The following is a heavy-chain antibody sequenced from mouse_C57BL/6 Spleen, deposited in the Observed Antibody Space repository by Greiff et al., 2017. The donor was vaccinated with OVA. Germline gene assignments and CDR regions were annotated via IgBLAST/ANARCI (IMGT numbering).Heavy chain of an antibody. J-gene: IGHJ4*01. V-gene: IGHV1-63*01. CDR1: GYTFTNYW. CDR2: IYPGGGYT. D-gene: IGHD1-1*01. CDR3: ARGVTTVPAGDYYAMDY. Sequence: VKLVESGAELVRPGTSVKMSCKASGYTFTNYWIGWAKQRPGHGLEWIGDIYPGGGYTNYNEKFKGKATLTADKSSSTAYMQFSSLTSEDSAIYYCARGVTTVPAGDYYAMDYWGQGTSVTVSS.